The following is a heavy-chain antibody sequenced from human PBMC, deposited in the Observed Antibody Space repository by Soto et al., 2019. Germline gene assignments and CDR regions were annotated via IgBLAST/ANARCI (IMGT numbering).Heavy chain of an antibody. V-gene: IGHV3-30*02. Sequence: GGSLRLSCAASGFTFSSFGMHWVRQAPGKGLEWVAFIRYTGSYKYYADSVKGRFTISRDNSKNTVSMQMNSLRAEDTAVYYCARDLLEDPADYYDTKTDGFDIWGQGTMVTVSS. J-gene: IGHJ3*02. CDR3: ARDLLEDPADYYDTKTDGFDI. CDR2: IRYTGSYK. CDR1: GFTFSSFG. D-gene: IGHD3-22*01.